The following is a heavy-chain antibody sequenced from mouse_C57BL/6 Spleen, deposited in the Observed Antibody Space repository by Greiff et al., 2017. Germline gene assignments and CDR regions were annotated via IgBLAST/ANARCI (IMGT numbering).Heavy chain of an antibody. CDR1: GYTFTDYY. Sequence: EVKLQQSGPELVKPGASVKISCKASGYTFTDYYMNWVKQSHGKSLEWIGDINPNNGGTSYNQKFKGKATLTVDKSSSTAYMELRSLTSEDSAVYYCAREDYYGSSGWYFDVWGTGTTVTVSS. D-gene: IGHD1-1*01. CDR2: INPNNGGT. CDR3: AREDYYGSSGWYFDV. J-gene: IGHJ1*03. V-gene: IGHV1-26*01.